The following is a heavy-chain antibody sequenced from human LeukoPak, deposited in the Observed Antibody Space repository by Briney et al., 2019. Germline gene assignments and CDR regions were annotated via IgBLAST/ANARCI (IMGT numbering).Heavy chain of an antibody. CDR3: ARDYADYVGYFFFDY. CDR1: RFTCNDYD. V-gene: IGHV3-23*01. Sequence: RYAAASRFTCNDYDRIWLPQAPGNELEGWSSISGGGETTYYADSAKGRFTLSRDNSQNTLYLQMNSLRAEDTAVYYCARDYADYVGYFFFDYWGQGTLVTVSS. D-gene: IGHD4-17*01. J-gene: IGHJ4*02. CDR2: ISGGGETT.